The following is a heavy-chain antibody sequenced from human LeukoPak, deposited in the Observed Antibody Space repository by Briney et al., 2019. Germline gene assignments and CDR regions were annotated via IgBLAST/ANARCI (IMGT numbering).Heavy chain of an antibody. J-gene: IGHJ6*02. CDR1: GFTFTNYW. CDR2: IKQDGSEK. V-gene: IGHV3-7*01. Sequence: GGSLRLSCAASGFTFTNYWMTWVRQAPGKGLEWVANIKQDGSEKYYVDSVKGRFTISRDNAKNSLYLQMNSLRAEDTAVYYCARDGEGSGWFYYYYGMDVWGQGTTVTVSS. D-gene: IGHD6-19*01. CDR3: ARDGEGSGWFYYYYGMDV.